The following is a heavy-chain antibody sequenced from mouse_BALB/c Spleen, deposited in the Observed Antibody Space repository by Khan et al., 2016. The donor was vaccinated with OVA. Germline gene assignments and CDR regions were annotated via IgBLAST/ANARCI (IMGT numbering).Heavy chain of an antibody. J-gene: IGHJ4*01. Sequence: EVELVESGGGLVKPGGSLKLSCAVSGFCISRYSMSCVRQPLAKKQVGFATFISGGTYTYYSHCVKGRFSISRDNANNPLFLQLSCLRSEDTAIYSCTRHEGYYGYGQGDYWGQGTSVTVSS. CDR1: GFCISRYS. CDR3: TRHEGYYGYGQGDY. D-gene: IGHD2-2*01. V-gene: IGHV5-9-3*01. CDR2: FISGGTYT.